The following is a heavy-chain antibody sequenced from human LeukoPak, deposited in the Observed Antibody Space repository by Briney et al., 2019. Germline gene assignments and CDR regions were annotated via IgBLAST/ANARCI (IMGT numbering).Heavy chain of an antibody. D-gene: IGHD6-19*01. Sequence: PSETLSLTCSVSGGSISSYYWSWIRQPAGKGLEWIGRVYTSGSTNYNPSLKSRVTMSVDTSKKQFSLKVSSVSAADTAIYYCARESKAVAGTFDYWGQGTLVTVSS. V-gene: IGHV4-4*07. CDR2: VYTSGST. CDR1: GGSISSYY. CDR3: ARESKAVAGTFDY. J-gene: IGHJ4*02.